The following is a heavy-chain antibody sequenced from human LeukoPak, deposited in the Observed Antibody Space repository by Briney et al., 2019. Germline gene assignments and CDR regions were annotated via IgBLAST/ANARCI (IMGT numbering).Heavy chain of an antibody. Sequence: EASVKVSCKASGYTFTSYVINRVRQATGQGLEWLGWMNPNSGNTGYAQKFQGRVTMTRNTSISTAYMELSSLRSEDTAVYYCARGEIAAAGDWGQGTLVTVSS. J-gene: IGHJ4*02. CDR3: ARGEIAAAGD. D-gene: IGHD6-13*01. CDR2: MNPNSGNT. V-gene: IGHV1-8*01. CDR1: GYTFTSYV.